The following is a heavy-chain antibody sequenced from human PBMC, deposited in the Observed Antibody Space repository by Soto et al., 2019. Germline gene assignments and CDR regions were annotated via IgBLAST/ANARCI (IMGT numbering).Heavy chain of an antibody. D-gene: IGHD3-3*01. Sequence: PSETLSLTCAVSGGSISSGGYSWSWIRQPPGKGLEWIGYIYHSGSTYYNPSLKSRVTISVDRSKNQFSLKLSSVTAADTAVYYCARLDFRMNGFDPWGQGTLVTVSS. CDR1: GGSISSGGYS. J-gene: IGHJ5*02. CDR2: IYHSGST. CDR3: ARLDFRMNGFDP. V-gene: IGHV4-30-2*01.